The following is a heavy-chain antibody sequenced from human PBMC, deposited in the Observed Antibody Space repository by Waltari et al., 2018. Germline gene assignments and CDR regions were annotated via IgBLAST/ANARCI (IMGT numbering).Heavy chain of an antibody. CDR3: ARDVDMSFYYYMDV. Sequence: QLQLQESGPRLVKPSETLSLSCTVSGGPIGSNPYYWVWIRQPPGKGLEWIGSIYYSGSTYYNPSLKSRVTIAVDTAKNQVSLKLTSVSAADTAVYYCARDVDMSFYYYMDVWGKGTTVTISS. CDR2: IYYSGST. D-gene: IGHD2-21*01. CDR1: GGPIGSNPYY. J-gene: IGHJ6*03. V-gene: IGHV4-39*07.